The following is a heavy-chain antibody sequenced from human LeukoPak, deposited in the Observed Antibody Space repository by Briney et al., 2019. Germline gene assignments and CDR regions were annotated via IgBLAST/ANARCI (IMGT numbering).Heavy chain of an antibody. J-gene: IGHJ4*02. Sequence: SVKVSCKASGGSLNYYGVSWVRQAPGQGLEWMGRIIPMFGTTIYAEKFQGRVTISADKSTNTAYVEVSRLNSDDTAIFYCATDLQSDFWTGYYWDSWGQGTLVTVSS. CDR1: GGSLNYYG. V-gene: IGHV1-69*06. CDR2: IIPMFGTT. CDR3: ATDLQSDFWTGYYWDS. D-gene: IGHD3/OR15-3a*01.